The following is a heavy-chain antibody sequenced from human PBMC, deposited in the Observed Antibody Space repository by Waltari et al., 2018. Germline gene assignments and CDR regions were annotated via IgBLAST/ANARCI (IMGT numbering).Heavy chain of an antibody. CDR3: ARGPLSSSRNFDY. D-gene: IGHD6-13*01. J-gene: IGHJ4*02. V-gene: IGHV4-61*09. CDR1: GGSISSGSYY. CDR2: IYTSGST. Sequence: QVQLQESGPGLVKPSQTLSLTCTVSGGSISSGSYYWSWIRQPAGKGLEWIGYIYTSGSTNYNPSLKSRVTISVDTSKNQFSLKLSSVTAADTAVYYCARGPLSSSRNFDYWGQGTLVTVSS.